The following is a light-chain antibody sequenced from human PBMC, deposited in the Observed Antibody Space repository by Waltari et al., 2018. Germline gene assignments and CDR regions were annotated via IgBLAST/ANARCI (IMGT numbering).Light chain of an antibody. V-gene: IGKV3-20*01. J-gene: IGKJ1*01. CDR1: QSVSRT. CDR2: DAS. Sequence: EIVLTQSPGPLSLSPGERATLPCRASQSVSRTLAWYQQKPGQPPRLLIYDASTRATVIPDRFRGSGSGTDFSLGSSRVEPEDCAVYYCQKYGTLPATFGQGTKVEI. CDR3: QKYGTLPAT.